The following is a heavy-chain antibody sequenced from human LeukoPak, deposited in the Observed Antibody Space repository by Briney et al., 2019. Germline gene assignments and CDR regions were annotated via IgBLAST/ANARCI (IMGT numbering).Heavy chain of an antibody. Sequence: PGGSLRLSCAGSGSTFSSYWMNWVRLAPGKGLEWVANINRDGGETYCVDSVEGRLTISRDNAKNSLSLQMNSLRAEDTAVYYCARGSSNGFDVWGQGTMVTVSA. V-gene: IGHV3-7*05. CDR1: GSTFSSYW. D-gene: IGHD3-10*01. J-gene: IGHJ3*01. CDR2: INRDGGET. CDR3: ARGSSNGFDV.